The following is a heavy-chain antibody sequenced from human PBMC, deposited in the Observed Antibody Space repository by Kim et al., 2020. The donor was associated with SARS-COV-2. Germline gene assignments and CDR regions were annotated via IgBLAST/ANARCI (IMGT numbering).Heavy chain of an antibody. V-gene: IGHV4-59*01. J-gene: IGHJ3*02. CDR3: ARERAADT. Sequence: SETLSRDCAVSGTSITSNYWTWIRQTPGKGLEWLGCMHYSETTYYNSSLESRLTISMDTSRNQFSLKLTSVTSADTAVYFCARERAADTWGPGTMVTVSS. CDR2: MHYSETT. D-gene: IGHD6-25*01. CDR1: GTSITSNY.